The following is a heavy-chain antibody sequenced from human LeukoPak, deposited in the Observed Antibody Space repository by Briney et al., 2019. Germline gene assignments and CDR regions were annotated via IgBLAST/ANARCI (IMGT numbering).Heavy chain of an antibody. CDR3: ARAGTPDIVVVPAAIWFDP. CDR2: IIPIFGTA. Sequence: ASVKVSCKASGGTFSSHAISWVRQAPGQGLEWMGGIIPIFGTANYAQKFQGRVTITADKSTSTAYMELSSLRSEDTAVYYCARAGTPDIVVVPAAIWFDPWGQGTLVTVSS. D-gene: IGHD2-2*01. CDR1: GGTFSSHA. J-gene: IGHJ5*02. V-gene: IGHV1-69*06.